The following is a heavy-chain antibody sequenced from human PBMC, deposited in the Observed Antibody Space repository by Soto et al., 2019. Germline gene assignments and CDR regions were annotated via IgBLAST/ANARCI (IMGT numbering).Heavy chain of an antibody. J-gene: IGHJ6*03. V-gene: IGHV3-23*01. Sequence: EVQLLESGGGLVQPGGSLRLSCAASGFTFSSYAMSWVRQAPGKGLEWVSAISGSGGSTYYADSVKGRFTISRDNSKNTLYLQMNSLRAEDTAVYYGAKGGYSNYVFGNYYYYYYMDVWGKGTTVTVSS. CDR3: AKGGYSNYVFGNYYYYYYMDV. CDR2: ISGSGGST. CDR1: GFTFSSYA. D-gene: IGHD4-4*01.